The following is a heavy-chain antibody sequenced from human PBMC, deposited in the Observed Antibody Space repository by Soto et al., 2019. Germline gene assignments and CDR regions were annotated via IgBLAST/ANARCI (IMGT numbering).Heavy chain of an antibody. CDR2: IKSKTDGGTT. J-gene: IGHJ4*02. V-gene: IGHV3-15*01. CDR1: GFTFSNAW. D-gene: IGHD3-22*01. CDR3: TTGNLPQYYYDSSGYYYTGYYFDY. Sequence: EVQLVESGGGLVKPGGSLRLSCAASGFTFSNAWMSWVRQAPGKGLEWVGRIKSKTDGGTTDYAAPVKGRFTISRDDSKNTLYLQMNSLKTEDTAVYYCTTGNLPQYYYDSSGYYYTGYYFDYWGQGTLVTVSS.